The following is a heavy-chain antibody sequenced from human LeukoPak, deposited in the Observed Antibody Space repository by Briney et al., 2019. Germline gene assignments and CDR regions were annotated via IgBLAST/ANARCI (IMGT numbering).Heavy chain of an antibody. CDR2: ISYDGSNK. CDR1: GFTFSSYA. Sequence: GRSLRLSCAASGFTFSSYAMHWVRQAPGKGLEWVAVISYDGSNKYYADSVKGRFTISRDNSKNTLYLQMNSLRAEDTAVYYCARAVLTGQYYFDYWGQGTLVTVSS. V-gene: IGHV3-30-3*01. CDR3: ARAVLTGQYYFDY. D-gene: IGHD3-9*01. J-gene: IGHJ4*02.